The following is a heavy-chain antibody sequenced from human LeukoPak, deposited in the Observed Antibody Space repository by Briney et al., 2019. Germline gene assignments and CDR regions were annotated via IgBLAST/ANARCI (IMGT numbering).Heavy chain of an antibody. D-gene: IGHD5-18*01. CDR2: ISYDGSNKYYADSNK. V-gene: IGHV3-30*03. CDR1: GFTFNNYG. CDR3: ARALDTAMVWNAFDI. J-gene: IGHJ3*02. Sequence: SGGSLRLSCAASGFTFNNYGLHWVRQAPGKGLEWVAVISYDGSNKYYADSNKYYADSVKGRFTISRDNSKNTLYLQMNSLRAEDTAVYYCARALDTAMVWNAFDIWGQGTMVTVSS.